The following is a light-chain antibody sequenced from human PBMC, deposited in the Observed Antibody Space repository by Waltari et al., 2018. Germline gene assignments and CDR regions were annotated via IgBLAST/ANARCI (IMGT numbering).Light chain of an antibody. J-gene: IGLJ2*01. V-gene: IGLV2-14*01. Sequence: QSALTQPASVSGSPGPSITISCTGTSSDVGGHNYVSWYQHHPGKAPKLMIYEVSNRPSGVSNRFSGSKSGNTASLTISGLQAEDEADYYCSSYTSSSTVVFGGGTKLTVL. CDR3: SSYTSSSTVV. CDR2: EVS. CDR1: SSDVGGHNY.